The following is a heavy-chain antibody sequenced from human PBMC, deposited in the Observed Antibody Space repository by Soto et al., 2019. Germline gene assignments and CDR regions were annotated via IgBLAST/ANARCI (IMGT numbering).Heavy chain of an antibody. CDR1: GFTFSDFY. Sequence: PGGSLRLSCAASGFTFSDFYMSWIRQAPGKGLEWVSYISSSSSYTNYADSVKGRFTISRDNAKNSLYLQMNSLRAEDTAVYYCARDFIYSGYDWHYYYYYGMDVWGQGTTVTVSS. CDR3: ARDFIYSGYDWHYYYYYGMDV. V-gene: IGHV3-11*06. CDR2: ISSSSSYT. D-gene: IGHD5-12*01. J-gene: IGHJ6*02.